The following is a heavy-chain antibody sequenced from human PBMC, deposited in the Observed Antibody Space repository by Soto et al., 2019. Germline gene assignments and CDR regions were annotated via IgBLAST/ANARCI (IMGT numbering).Heavy chain of an antibody. CDR2: IYYSGST. J-gene: IGHJ5*02. D-gene: IGHD2-2*01. V-gene: IGHV4-39*01. Sequence: SETLSLTCTVSGGSISSSSYYWGWIRQPPGKGLEWIGSIYYSGSTYYNPSLKSRVTISVDTSKNQFSLKLSSVTAADTAVYYCARHDIVVVPATWEGWFGPWGQGTLVTVSS. CDR1: GGSISSSSYY. CDR3: ARHDIVVVPATWEGWFGP.